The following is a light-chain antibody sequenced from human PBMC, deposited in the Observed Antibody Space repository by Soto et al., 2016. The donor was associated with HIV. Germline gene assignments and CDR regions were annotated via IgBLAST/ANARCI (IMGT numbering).Light chain of an antibody. J-gene: IGKJ2*01. V-gene: IGKV1-5*03. CDR3: LQDYDRPXT. CDR2: KAS. Sequence: DIQMTQSPSTLSASVGDRVTITCRASQSVSTWLAWYQQRPGKAPKLLIYKASSLESGVPSRFSGSGSGTEFTLTISSLQPDDSASYFCLQDYDRPXTFGQGTKLEIK. CDR1: QSVSTW.